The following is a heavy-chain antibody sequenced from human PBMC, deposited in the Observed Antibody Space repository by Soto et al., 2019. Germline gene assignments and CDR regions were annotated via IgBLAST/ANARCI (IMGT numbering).Heavy chain of an antibody. J-gene: IGHJ6*02. CDR3: ARDSGYYDILTGRLKGYYYYGMDV. Sequence: GASVKVSCKASGYTFTGYYMHWVRQAPGQGLEWMGWINPNSGGTNYAQKFQGWVTMTRDTSISTAYMELSRLRSDDTAVYYCARDSGYYDILTGRLKGYYYYGMDVWGQGTTVTVAS. D-gene: IGHD3-9*01. CDR1: GYTFTGYY. CDR2: INPNSGGT. V-gene: IGHV1-2*04.